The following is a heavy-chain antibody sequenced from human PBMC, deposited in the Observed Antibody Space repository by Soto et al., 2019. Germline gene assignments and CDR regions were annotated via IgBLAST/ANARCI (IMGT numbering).Heavy chain of an antibody. Sequence: GGSLRLSFVASGFTFSNYWMHWGRQAPGKGLVWVSRISTDGSSTNYADYVRGRFTISRDNAMNTLYLQMNSLRAEETVVYYCARDNWNSYWGQGTLVTVS. CDR2: ISTDGSST. CDR1: GFTFSNYW. J-gene: IGHJ4*02. CDR3: ARDNWNSY. D-gene: IGHD1-7*01. V-gene: IGHV3-74*01.